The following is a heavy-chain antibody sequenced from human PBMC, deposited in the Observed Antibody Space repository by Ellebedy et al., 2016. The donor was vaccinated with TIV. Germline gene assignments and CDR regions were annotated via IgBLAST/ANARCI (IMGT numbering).Heavy chain of an antibody. CDR2: ISYTGGT. V-gene: IGHV4-59*01. Sequence: MPSETLSLTCTVSGGSISSYYWIWIRQFPGKGLEWIGEISYTGGTKYNPSLSSRVTIAVDTSRNQISLKVNSVTAADTAVYYCARGQSSFHYWGQGTLVTVSS. CDR1: GGSISSYY. CDR3: ARGQSSFHY. J-gene: IGHJ4*02. D-gene: IGHD5-24*01.